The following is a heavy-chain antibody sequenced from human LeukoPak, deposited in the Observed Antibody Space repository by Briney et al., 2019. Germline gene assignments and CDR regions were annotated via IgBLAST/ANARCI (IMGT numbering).Heavy chain of an antibody. CDR2: ISSSSSYI. CDR3: AKDHCGGDCYGNWFDP. Sequence: GGSLRLSCAASGFTFSSYSMNWVRQAPGKGLEWVSSISSSSSYIYYADSVKGRFTISRDNSKNTLYLQMNSLRAEDTAVYYCAKDHCGGDCYGNWFDPWGQGTLVTVSS. D-gene: IGHD2-21*02. V-gene: IGHV3-21*01. J-gene: IGHJ5*02. CDR1: GFTFSSYS.